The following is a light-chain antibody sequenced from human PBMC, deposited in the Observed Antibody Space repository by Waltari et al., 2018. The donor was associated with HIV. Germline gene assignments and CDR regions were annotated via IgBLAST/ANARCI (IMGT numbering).Light chain of an antibody. V-gene: IGLV3-21*02. Sequence: SYVLTQPPSVSVAPGQTARITCGGNNIGSKGVQWYQQKPGQAPVLVVYDDSDRPSGIPERFSGSNSGNTATLTISRVEAGDEADYYCQVWDSSSDHTRVFGGGTKLTVL. J-gene: IGLJ2*01. CDR1: NIGSKG. CDR2: DDS. CDR3: QVWDSSSDHTRV.